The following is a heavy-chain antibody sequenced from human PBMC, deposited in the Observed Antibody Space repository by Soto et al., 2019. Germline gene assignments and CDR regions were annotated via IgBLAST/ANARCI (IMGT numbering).Heavy chain of an antibody. CDR3: ARVYSGSYSDF. J-gene: IGHJ4*02. D-gene: IGHD1-26*01. CDR2: IYHSGST. CDR1: GGSIRSTNW. Sequence: SETLYLTCAVSGGSIRSTNWWSWVRQPPGKGLEWIGEIYHSGSTHYNPSLKSRVTISVDESKNQFSLRLNSVTAADTAVFYCARVYSGSYSDFWGQGTLVTVS. V-gene: IGHV4-4*02.